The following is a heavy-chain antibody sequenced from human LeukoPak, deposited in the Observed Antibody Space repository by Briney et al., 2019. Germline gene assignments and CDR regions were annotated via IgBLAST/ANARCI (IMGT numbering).Heavy chain of an antibody. CDR2: INPSGGST. Sequence: ASVKVSCKASGYTFTSYYMHWVRQAPGQGLEWMGIINPSGGSTSYAQKFQGRVTMTRDTAISTAYMELSRLRSDDTAVYYCAREHLLWFGELLSRANWFDPWGQGTLVTVSS. CDR3: AREHLLWFGELLSRANWFDP. J-gene: IGHJ5*02. CDR1: GYTFTSYY. V-gene: IGHV1-46*01. D-gene: IGHD3-10*01.